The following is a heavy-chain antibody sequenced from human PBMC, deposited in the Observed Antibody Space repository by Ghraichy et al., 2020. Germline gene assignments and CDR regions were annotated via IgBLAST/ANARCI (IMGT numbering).Heavy chain of an antibody. Sequence: SETLSLTCTVSGGSISSSSYYWGWIRQPPGKGLEWIGSIYYSGSTYYNPSLKSRVTISVDTSKNQFSLKLSSVTAADTAVYYCARLAAVGRYYYYYGMDVWGQGTTVTVSS. J-gene: IGHJ6*02. V-gene: IGHV4-39*01. CDR1: GGSISSSSYY. D-gene: IGHD6-13*01. CDR2: IYYSGST. CDR3: ARLAAVGRYYYYYGMDV.